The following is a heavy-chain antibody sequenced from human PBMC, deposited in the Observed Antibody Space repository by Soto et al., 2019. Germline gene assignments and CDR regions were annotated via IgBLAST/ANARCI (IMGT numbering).Heavy chain of an antibody. CDR3: AKVKEGYCSSTSCYLFDY. CDR2: ISGGGGST. Sequence: GGSLRLSCAASGFSFSSNPMSWVRQAPGKGLEWVSAISGGGGSTYHADSVKGRFTISRDNSKNTLYLQMNSLRAEDTAVYYCAKVKEGYCSSTSCYLFDYWGQGTLVTVSS. J-gene: IGHJ4*02. CDR1: GFSFSSNP. D-gene: IGHD2-2*01. V-gene: IGHV3-23*01.